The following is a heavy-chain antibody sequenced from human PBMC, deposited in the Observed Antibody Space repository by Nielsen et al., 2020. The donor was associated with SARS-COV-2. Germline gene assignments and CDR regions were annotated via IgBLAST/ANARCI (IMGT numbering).Heavy chain of an antibody. CDR1: GFTFRGHW. V-gene: IGHV3-21*01. CDR2: ISSRSDYI. CDR3: ARDGGRRTMFGVNHRVRKDAFDI. D-gene: IGHD3-3*01. J-gene: IGHJ3*02. Sequence: GESLKISCAASGFTFRGHWMNWVRQAPGKGLEWVSFISSRSDYIYYADSMKGRFTISRDNAKNSLFLQMNRLRVEDTAVYYCARDGGRRTMFGVNHRVRKDAFDIWGQGTMVTVSS.